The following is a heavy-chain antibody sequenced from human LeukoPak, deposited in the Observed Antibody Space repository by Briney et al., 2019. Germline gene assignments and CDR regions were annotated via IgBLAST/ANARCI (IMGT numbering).Heavy chain of an antibody. V-gene: IGHV4-39*07. J-gene: IGHJ4*02. D-gene: IGHD6-19*01. Sequence: SETLSLTWNVSGDPLNDNLYYWGWIRQSPGKGLEWIGAFYSSGSTSSHSSLKSRVTISVDTSRTQLSLKLDSVTDTDTAVYYCVRDGRFDSACFDSWGPGILVTVSS. CDR1: GDPLNDNLYY. CDR2: FYSSGST. CDR3: VRDGRFDSACFDS.